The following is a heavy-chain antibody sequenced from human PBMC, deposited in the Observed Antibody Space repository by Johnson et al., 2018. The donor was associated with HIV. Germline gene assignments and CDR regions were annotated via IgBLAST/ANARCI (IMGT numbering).Heavy chain of an antibody. CDR1: GFTFSKYG. Sequence: QVQLVESGGGVVQPGRSLRLSCATSGFTFSKYGMHWVRQAPGKGLEWVAVIWYDETNKYYADSVKGRFIISRDDSKNTLYLQMNSLRTEDTAVYYCSKGSGYYASFDIWGQGTMVTVSS. CDR3: SKGSGYYASFDI. J-gene: IGHJ3*02. D-gene: IGHD3-22*01. CDR2: IWYDETNK. V-gene: IGHV3-33*03.